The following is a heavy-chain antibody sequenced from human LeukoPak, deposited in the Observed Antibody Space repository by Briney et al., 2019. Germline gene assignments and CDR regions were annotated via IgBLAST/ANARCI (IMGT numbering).Heavy chain of an antibody. V-gene: IGHV3-66*02. D-gene: IGHD3-22*01. CDR2: IYSGGST. Sequence: GGSLRLSCAASGSTVSSNYISWVRQAPGKGLEWVSVIYSGGSTYYADSVKGRFTISRDNSKNALYLQMNSLRAEDTAVYYCAIDSSGNHDAFDIWGQGAMVTVSS. CDR1: GSTVSSNY. J-gene: IGHJ3*02. CDR3: AIDSSGNHDAFDI.